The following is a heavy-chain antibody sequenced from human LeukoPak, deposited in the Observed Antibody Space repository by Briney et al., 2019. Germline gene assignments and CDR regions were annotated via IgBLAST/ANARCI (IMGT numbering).Heavy chain of an antibody. J-gene: IGHJ4*02. V-gene: IGHV3-23*01. CDR3: ARDISPYYYDSSGYPGD. Sequence: GGSLRLSCAASGFTFSSYAMSWVRQAPGKGLEWVSAISGSGGSTYYADSVKGRFTISRDNAKNSLYLQMNSLRAEDTAVYYCARDISPYYYDSSGYPGDWGQGTLVTVSS. D-gene: IGHD3-22*01. CDR1: GFTFSSYA. CDR2: ISGSGGST.